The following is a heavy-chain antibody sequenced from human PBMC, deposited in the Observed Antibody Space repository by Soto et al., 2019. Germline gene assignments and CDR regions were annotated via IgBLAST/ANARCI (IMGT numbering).Heavy chain of an antibody. J-gene: IGHJ4*02. V-gene: IGHV3-48*03. D-gene: IGHD1-26*01. CDR1: GFTFSDSE. CDR2: ISSRGGTT. Sequence: PGGALRLSCTASGFTFSDSEMNWVRQAPGKGLEWVSYISSRGGTTYYADSVKGRFTLSRDNAKNSLSLQMNRLRADDAAVYYYERAHQWAFDSWGKGVLGTVS. CDR3: ERAHQWAFDS.